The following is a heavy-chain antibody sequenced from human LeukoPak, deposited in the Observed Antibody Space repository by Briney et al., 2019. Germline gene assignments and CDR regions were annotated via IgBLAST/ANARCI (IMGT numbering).Heavy chain of an antibody. CDR3: ARAYGTNGYFQLPIDY. CDR2: ITGSGDTT. Sequence: GQSLRLSCAASGFTFSSYAMPWVRQAPGKGLEWVSGITGSGDTTHYADSVKGRFTISRDNSKNTLYLQMNSLRAEDRALYYCARAYGTNGYFQLPIDYCGQGILVTVSS. D-gene: IGHD2-8*01. CDR1: GFTFSSYA. V-gene: IGHV3-23*01. J-gene: IGHJ4*02.